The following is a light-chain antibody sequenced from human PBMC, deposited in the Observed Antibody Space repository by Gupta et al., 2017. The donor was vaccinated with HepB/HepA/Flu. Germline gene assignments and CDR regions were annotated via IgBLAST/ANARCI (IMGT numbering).Light chain of an antibody. J-gene: IGKJ1*01. CDR1: QSISSY. V-gene: IGKV1-39*01. Sequence: DIQMTQSPSSLSASVGDRVTITCRASQSISSYLNWYQQKPGKAPKLLIYAASSWQSGVTSRFSGSGSGKDFTLTISSRQQEDFAPYYCQQSYSTLTWTFGQGTKVEIK. CDR3: QQSYSTLTWT. CDR2: AAS.